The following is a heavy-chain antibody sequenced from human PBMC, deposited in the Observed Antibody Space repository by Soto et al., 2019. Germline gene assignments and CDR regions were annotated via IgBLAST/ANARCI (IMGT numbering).Heavy chain of an antibody. CDR3: ARESTAMVPFDY. V-gene: IGHV3-33*01. J-gene: IGHJ4*02. D-gene: IGHD5-18*01. CDR1: GFTFSSYG. Sequence: GGSLRLSCXASGFTFSSYGMRWVRQAPGKGLEWVAVIWYDGSNKYYADSVKGRFTISRDNSKNTLYLQMNSLRAEDTAVYYCARESTAMVPFDYWGQGTLVTVSS. CDR2: IWYDGSNK.